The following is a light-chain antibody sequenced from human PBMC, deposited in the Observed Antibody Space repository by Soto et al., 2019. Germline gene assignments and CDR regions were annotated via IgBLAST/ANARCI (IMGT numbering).Light chain of an antibody. J-gene: IGLJ3*02. Sequence: QSALTQPASVSGSPGQSITVSCTGTSSDVGAYNLVSWYQQHPGKAPRLIIYEGTKRPSGISHRFSGSKSDNTASLTISGLRAEDEAHYLCCSYAGSRTFVFGGGTQLTVL. V-gene: IGLV2-23*01. CDR3: CSYAGSRTFV. CDR2: EGT. CDR1: SSDVGAYNL.